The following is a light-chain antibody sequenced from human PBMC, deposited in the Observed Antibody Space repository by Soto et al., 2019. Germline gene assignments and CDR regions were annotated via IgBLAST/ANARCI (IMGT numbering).Light chain of an antibody. CDR2: GAS. Sequence: EIVMTQSPASLSVSPGERATLSCRASQNVNSNLAWYQQKPGQAPRFLIYGASTRATGIPARFSGSGSGTEFTLTIRSMQSEDFAVYYCQQYDKWPLTFGGGTKVDIK. J-gene: IGKJ4*01. CDR1: QNVNSN. V-gene: IGKV3-15*01. CDR3: QQYDKWPLT.